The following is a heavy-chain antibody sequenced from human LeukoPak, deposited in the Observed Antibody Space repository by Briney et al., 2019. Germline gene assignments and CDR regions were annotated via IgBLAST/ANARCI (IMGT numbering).Heavy chain of an antibody. Sequence: GGSLRLSCAASGFTFSGYNMNWVRQAPGKGLEWVSYISGSGSTIYYGDSLKGRFTISRDNANNSLYLQMNSLRVEDTAVYYCATLWDPVAGTTQPLLWGQGTLVTVSS. CDR2: ISGSGSTI. D-gene: IGHD6-19*01. CDR3: ATLWDPVAGTTQPLL. V-gene: IGHV3-48*04. J-gene: IGHJ4*02. CDR1: GFTFSGYN.